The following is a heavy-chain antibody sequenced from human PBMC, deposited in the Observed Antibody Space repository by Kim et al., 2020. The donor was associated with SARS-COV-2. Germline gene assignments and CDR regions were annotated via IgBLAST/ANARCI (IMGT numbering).Heavy chain of an antibody. CDR3: AKVAAPGNYYYYPMDV. CDR2: ISWNSGII. CDR1: GFAFDNYA. J-gene: IGHJ6*02. D-gene: IGHD6-25*01. Sequence: GGSLRLSCAASGFAFDNYAMSWVRQAPGRGLEWVSRISWNSGIIAYADSVKGRFTISRDNAKSSLYLQMNSLRPEDTALYYCAKVAAPGNYYYYPMDVWGQGTTVTVSS. V-gene: IGHV3-9*01.